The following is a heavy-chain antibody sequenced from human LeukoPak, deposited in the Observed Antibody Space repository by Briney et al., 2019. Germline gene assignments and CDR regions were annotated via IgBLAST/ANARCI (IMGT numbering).Heavy chain of an antibody. CDR2: IYHSGST. CDR1: GGSISSGDYY. J-gene: IGHJ4*02. Sequence: PSETLSLTCTVSGGSISSGDYYWSWIRQPPGKGLEWIGEIYHSGSTNYNPSLKSRVTISVDKSKNQFSLKLSSVTAADTAVYYCASLPHQWLVRDYWGQGTLVTVSS. CDR3: ASLPHQWLVRDY. V-gene: IGHV4-39*07. D-gene: IGHD6-19*01.